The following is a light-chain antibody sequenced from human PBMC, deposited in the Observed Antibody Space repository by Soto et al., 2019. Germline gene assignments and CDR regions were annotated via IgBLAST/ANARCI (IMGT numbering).Light chain of an antibody. CDR1: NIESKR. J-gene: IGLJ1*01. V-gene: IGLV3-21*02. CDR3: QGWDVSGKHEF. Sequence: YELTQPPSLSVAPGQTARVTCEGNNIESKRIHWYQQKPGQAPVLAVYDNTDRPSGIPERCSGSNTGNTATLALTRAAAGDEADLYCQGWDVSGKHEFFGGGTKVTGL. CDR2: DNT.